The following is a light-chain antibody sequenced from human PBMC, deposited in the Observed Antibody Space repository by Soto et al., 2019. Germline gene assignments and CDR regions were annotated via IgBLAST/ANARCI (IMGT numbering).Light chain of an antibody. CDR1: QGISSW. J-gene: IGKJ5*01. CDR2: GAS. CDR3: QQANTFPLT. Sequence: DIQMTQSPSSVSASVGDIVTITCRASQGISSWLAWYQQKPGKAPKLLIYGASTRATGIPARFSGSGSGTHFTLTISSLQPEDFATYYCQQANTFPLTFGQGTRLEIK. V-gene: IGKV1D-12*01.